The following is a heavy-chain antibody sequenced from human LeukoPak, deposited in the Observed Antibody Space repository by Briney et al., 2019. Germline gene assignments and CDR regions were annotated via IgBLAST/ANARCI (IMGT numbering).Heavy chain of an antibody. Sequence: PGGSLRLSCAASGFTFNSYVMHWVRQAPGKGLEWVTFIRSDGSNKYYADSVKGRFTISRDNSKNTLYLQMDSLRPEDTAVYYCARETGTVPFYNVLTGRQDFYYYYMDVWGKGTTVTVSS. CDR2: IRSDGSNK. D-gene: IGHD3-9*01. CDR3: ARETGTVPFYNVLTGRQDFYYYYMDV. CDR1: GFTFNSYV. J-gene: IGHJ6*03. V-gene: IGHV3-30*02.